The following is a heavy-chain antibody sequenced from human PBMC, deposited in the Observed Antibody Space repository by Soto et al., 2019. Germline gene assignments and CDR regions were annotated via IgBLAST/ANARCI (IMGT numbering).Heavy chain of an antibody. CDR1: GASINNFF. J-gene: IGHJ4*03. CDR3: ARDHPHSYGVYYFDY. Sequence: SETLSLTCTVSGASINNFFWSWIRQPPGKGLEWITNIYYTGSPNYNPSLESRVTISVDTSKNQVSLKVKSVTAADTAMYYCARDHPHSYGVYYFDYWGQGITVTVSS. CDR2: IYYTGSP. D-gene: IGHD5-18*01. V-gene: IGHV4-59*01.